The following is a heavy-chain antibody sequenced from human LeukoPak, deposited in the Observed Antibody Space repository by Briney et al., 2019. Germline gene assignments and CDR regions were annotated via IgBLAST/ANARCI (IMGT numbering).Heavy chain of an antibody. D-gene: IGHD2-15*01. J-gene: IGHJ4*02. CDR2: LTTSADST. V-gene: IGHV3-23*01. CDR3: ARDIVVVVAAYDFDY. Sequence: GGSLRLSCAASGFTFSTYGMSWVRQAPGKGLEWVSALTTSADSTYYADSVKGRFIISRDNAKNSLYLQVNSLRAEDTAVYYCARDIVVVVAAYDFDYWGQGTLVTVSS. CDR1: GFTFSTYG.